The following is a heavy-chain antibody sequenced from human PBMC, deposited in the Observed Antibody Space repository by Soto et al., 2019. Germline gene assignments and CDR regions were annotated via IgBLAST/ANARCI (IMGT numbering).Heavy chain of an antibody. CDR3: ARHPTLLGYSSGWSIGNWFDP. J-gene: IGHJ5*02. CDR1: GGSFSTYY. Sequence: SETLSLTCVVSGGSFSTYYYNWIRQSPGKGLEWIGEINHSGSNNYSPSLKSRVTMSLDTSKNQFSLKLSSVTAADTAVYYCARHPTLLGYSSGWSIGNWFDPWGQGTLVTVSS. D-gene: IGHD6-19*01. CDR2: INHSGSN. V-gene: IGHV4-34*01.